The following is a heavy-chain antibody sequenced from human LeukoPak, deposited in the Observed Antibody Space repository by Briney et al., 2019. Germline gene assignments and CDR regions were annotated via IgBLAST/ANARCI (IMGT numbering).Heavy chain of an antibody. V-gene: IGHV3-30*18. J-gene: IGHJ4*02. CDR2: ISYDGSNK. Sequence: GGSLRLSCAASGFTFSSYGMHWVRQAPGKGLEWVAVISYDGSNKYYADSVKGRFTISRDNSKNTLYLQMNSLRAEDTAVYYCAKPIAAAGTYYFDYWGQGTLVTVSS. CDR3: AKPIAAAGTYYFDY. CDR1: GFTFSSYG. D-gene: IGHD6-13*01.